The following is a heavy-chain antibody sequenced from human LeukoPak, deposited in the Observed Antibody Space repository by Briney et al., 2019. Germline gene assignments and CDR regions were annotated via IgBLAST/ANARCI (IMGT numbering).Heavy chain of an antibody. CDR3: ARAGCGGDCYSVIFSYFDY. Sequence: SETLSLTCAVYGGSFSGYYWSWIRQPPGKGLEWIGEINHSGSTNYNPSLKGRVTISVDTSKNQFSLKLSSVTAADTAVYYCARAGCGGDCYSVIFSYFDYWGQGTLVTVSS. V-gene: IGHV4-34*01. D-gene: IGHD2-21*02. CDR2: INHSGST. J-gene: IGHJ4*02. CDR1: GGSFSGYY.